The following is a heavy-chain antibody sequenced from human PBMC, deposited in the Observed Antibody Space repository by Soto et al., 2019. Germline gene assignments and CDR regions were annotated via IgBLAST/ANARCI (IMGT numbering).Heavy chain of an antibody. J-gene: IGHJ4*02. V-gene: IGHV2-5*02. CDR3: ARKYYVTVTGLPYYFDY. CDR2: IYWDDDR. D-gene: IGHD3-9*01. Sequence: QVTLKEAGPTLLKPTQTLTLTCTFSGFSLSTSGMGVGWIRQPPGKALEWLALIYWDDDRRHSPSLKSRLTITKDTSKNQVVLTMTNMDPVDPATYYCARKYYVTVTGLPYYFDYWGQGTLVTVSS. CDR1: GFSLSTSGMG.